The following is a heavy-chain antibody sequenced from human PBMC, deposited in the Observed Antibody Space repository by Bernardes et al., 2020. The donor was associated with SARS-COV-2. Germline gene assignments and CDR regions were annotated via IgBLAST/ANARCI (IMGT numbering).Heavy chain of an antibody. J-gene: IGHJ4*02. V-gene: IGHV1-18*04. CDR1: GYTFTSFG. Sequence: ASVTSSCKASGYTFTSFGISWVRQAPGQGLEWMGLISVYNGNTNYAQNLQGRVTMTTDTSTSTAYMELRSLRSDDTAVYYCARDPSITMLQGVIDYWGQGTLVTVSS. D-gene: IGHD3-10*01. CDR3: ARDPSITMLQGVIDY. CDR2: ISVYNGNT.